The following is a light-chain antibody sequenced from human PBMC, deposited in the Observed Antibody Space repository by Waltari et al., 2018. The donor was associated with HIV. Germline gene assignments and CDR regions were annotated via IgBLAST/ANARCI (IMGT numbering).Light chain of an antibody. V-gene: IGLV7-46*01. CDR3: LLSYSGGRVV. CDR2: DTT. J-gene: IGLJ3*02. CDR1: TGAVTSSHY. Sequence: QAVVTQEPSLTVSPGGTVTLPCGSSTGAVTSSHYPYWCQKKPGQAPKTLIYDTTNKHSWTPARFSGSLLGGKAALTLSSAQPEDEADYYCLLSYSGGRVVFGGGTKLTVL.